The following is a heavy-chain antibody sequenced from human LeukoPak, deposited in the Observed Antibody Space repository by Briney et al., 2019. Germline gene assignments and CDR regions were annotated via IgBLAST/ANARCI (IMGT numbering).Heavy chain of an antibody. D-gene: IGHD2-2*03. Sequence: SETLSLTCTVSGGSISSYYWSWIRQPAGKGLEWIGRIYTSGAPNYNPSLKSRVTMSLDTSKNQFSLKLSSVAAAGTAVYYCARDRMDPNWFDPWGQGTLVTVSS. CDR3: ARDRMDPNWFDP. V-gene: IGHV4-4*07. CDR1: GGSISSYY. CDR2: IYTSGAP. J-gene: IGHJ5*02.